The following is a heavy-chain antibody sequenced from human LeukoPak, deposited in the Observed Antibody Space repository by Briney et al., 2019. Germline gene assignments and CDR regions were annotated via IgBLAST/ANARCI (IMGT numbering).Heavy chain of an antibody. D-gene: IGHD3-10*01. CDR1: GGSIRSGSYY. Sequence: SETLSLTCTVSGGSIRSGSYYWSWIRQPAGKGLEWIGRIHAGGSTNYNPSLKSRVTISADTSKNQFSLKLSSVTAADTAVYYCASDWRRNYYGSGSDPYYYYYMDVWGKGTTVTISS. J-gene: IGHJ6*03. V-gene: IGHV4-61*02. CDR3: ASDWRRNYYGSGSDPYYYYYMDV. CDR2: IHAGGST.